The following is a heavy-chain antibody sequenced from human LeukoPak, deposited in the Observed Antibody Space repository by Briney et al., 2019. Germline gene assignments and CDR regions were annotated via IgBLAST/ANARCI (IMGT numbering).Heavy chain of an antibody. Sequence: SETLSLTCIVSRGSISSYYWSWIRQPPGKGLEWIGDLYHGGSTNYNPSLKSRVTISGDTSKNHFSLNLSSVTAADTAMHYCARGRYYYDSSGYPYNWFDPWGQGTLVTVSS. J-gene: IGHJ5*02. CDR2: LYHGGST. CDR1: RGSISSYY. D-gene: IGHD3-22*01. CDR3: ARGRYYYDSSGYPYNWFDP. V-gene: IGHV4-59*01.